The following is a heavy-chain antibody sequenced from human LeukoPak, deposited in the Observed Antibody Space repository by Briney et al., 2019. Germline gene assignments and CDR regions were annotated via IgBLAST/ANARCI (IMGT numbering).Heavy chain of an antibody. V-gene: IGHV4-59*08. J-gene: IGHJ4*02. D-gene: IGHD6-19*01. CDR2: TYSSGST. Sequence: PSETLSLTCTVSGGSINSYYWSWIRQPPGKGLEWIGYTYSSGSTTYNPSLKSRVTISVDRSKNQFSLKLSSVTAADTAVYYCAGEVAGGFRFDYWGQGTQVTVSS. CDR1: GGSINSYY. CDR3: AGEVAGGFRFDY.